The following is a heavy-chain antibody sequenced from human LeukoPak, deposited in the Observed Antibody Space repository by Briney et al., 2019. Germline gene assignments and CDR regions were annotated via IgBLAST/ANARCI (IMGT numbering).Heavy chain of an antibody. D-gene: IGHD3-10*01. CDR3: ARLWFGPDAFDI. J-gene: IGHJ3*02. Sequence: PSETLSLTCTVSGGSISSYYWSWIRQPPGKGLEWIGYIYYSGSTNYNPSLKSRVTISVDTSKNQFSLKLSSVTAADTAVYYCARLWFGPDAFDIWGQGTMVTVSS. CDR2: IYYSGST. CDR1: GGSISSYY. V-gene: IGHV4-59*08.